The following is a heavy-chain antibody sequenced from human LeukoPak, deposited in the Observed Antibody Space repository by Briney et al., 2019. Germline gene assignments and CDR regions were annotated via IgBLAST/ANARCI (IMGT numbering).Heavy chain of an antibody. D-gene: IGHD3-16*01. CDR3: ARGRFKGFRVTFDY. Sequence: SETLSLTCAVYGGSFSGYYWSWIRQPPGKGLEWIGEINHSGSTNYNPSLKSRVTISVDTSKNQFSLKLSSVTAADTAVYYCARGRFKGFRVTFDYWGQGTLVTVSS. V-gene: IGHV4-34*01. J-gene: IGHJ4*02. CDR2: INHSGST. CDR1: GGSFSGYY.